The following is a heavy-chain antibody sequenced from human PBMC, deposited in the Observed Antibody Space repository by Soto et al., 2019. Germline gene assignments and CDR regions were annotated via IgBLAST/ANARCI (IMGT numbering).Heavy chain of an antibody. CDR3: AKGLVGYVFGVQDYHYGMDV. Sequence: GGSLRLSCVASGFTFSTDSMNWVRQAPGKGLEWVAHISTSGATRYYADSVKGQFTISRDNSKNTLYLQMNGLRGEDTAVYHCAKGLVGYVFGVQDYHYGMDVWGQGTTVTVPS. CDR2: ISTSGATR. V-gene: IGHV3-48*04. D-gene: IGHD2-8*02. CDR1: GFTFSTDS. J-gene: IGHJ6*02.